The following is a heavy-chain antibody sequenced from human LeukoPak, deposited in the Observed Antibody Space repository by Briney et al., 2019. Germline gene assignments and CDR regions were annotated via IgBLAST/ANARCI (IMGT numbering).Heavy chain of an antibody. CDR2: FDPEDGET. CDR1: GYTLTGLS. CDR3: ATQMGATVTTGEFDY. V-gene: IGHV1-24*01. J-gene: IGHJ4*02. D-gene: IGHD4-17*01. Sequence: ASVKVSCKVSGYTLTGLSMHWVRQAPGKGLEWMGGFDPEDGETIYAQKFQGRVTMTEDTSTDTAYMEPSSLRSEDTAVYYCATQMGATVTTGEFDYWGQGTLVTVSS.